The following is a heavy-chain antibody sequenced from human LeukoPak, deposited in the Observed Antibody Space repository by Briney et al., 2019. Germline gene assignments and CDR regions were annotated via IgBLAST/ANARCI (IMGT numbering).Heavy chain of an antibody. CDR3: AKDGGSDPDSFDI. D-gene: IGHD2-15*01. CDR1: GFIFNIYV. Sequence: GGSRRLSWAAAGFIFNIYVMHWVRQAPGKGLEWLAFIRYDGSNKNYADSVKGRFTISRDNTKNSLYLQMNSLRAEDTAVYYCAKDGGSDPDSFDIWGQGTMVTVSS. J-gene: IGHJ3*02. V-gene: IGHV3-30*02. CDR2: IRYDGSNK.